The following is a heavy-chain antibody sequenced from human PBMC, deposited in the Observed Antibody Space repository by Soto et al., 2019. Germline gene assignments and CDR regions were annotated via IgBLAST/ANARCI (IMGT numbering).Heavy chain of an antibody. D-gene: IGHD2-21*02. CDR2: IIPIFGTA. J-gene: IGHJ5*02. Sequence: QVQLVQSGAEVKKPGSSVKVSCKASGGTFSSYAISWVRQAPGQGLEWMGGIIPIFGTANYAQKFQGRVTITADESTTTAYMELSSLRSEDTAVYYCARDVETYCGGDCSSDYNWFDPWGQGTLVTVSS. CDR1: GGTFSSYA. CDR3: ARDVETYCGGDCSSDYNWFDP. V-gene: IGHV1-69*12.